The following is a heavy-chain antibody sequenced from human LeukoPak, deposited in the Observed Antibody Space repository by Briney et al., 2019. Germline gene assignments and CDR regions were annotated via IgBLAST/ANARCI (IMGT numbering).Heavy chain of an antibody. CDR1: GGTFSSYA. D-gene: IGHD2-2*01. CDR2: IIPILGIA. Sequence: ASVKVSCKASGGTFSSYAISWVRQAPGQGLEWMGRIIPILGIANYAQKSQGRVTITADKSTSTAYMELSSLRSEDTAVYYCASAVVPAAIGLNYWGQGTLVTVSS. J-gene: IGHJ4*02. CDR3: ASAVVPAAIGLNY. V-gene: IGHV1-69*04.